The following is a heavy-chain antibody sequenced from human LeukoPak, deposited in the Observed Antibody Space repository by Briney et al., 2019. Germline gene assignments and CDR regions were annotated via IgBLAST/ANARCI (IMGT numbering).Heavy chain of an antibody. CDR1: GYTFTSYD. D-gene: IGHD2-15*01. Sequence: ASVKVSCKASGYTFTSYDINWVRQATGQGLEWMGWMNPNSGNTGYAQKFQGRVTMTRNTSISTAYMELSSLRSEDTAVYYCARSALPPGYFDLWGRGTLVTVSS. J-gene: IGHJ2*01. CDR2: MNPNSGNT. CDR3: ARSALPPGYFDL. V-gene: IGHV1-8*01.